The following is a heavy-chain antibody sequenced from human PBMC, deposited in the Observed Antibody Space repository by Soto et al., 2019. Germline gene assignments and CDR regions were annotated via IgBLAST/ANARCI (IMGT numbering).Heavy chain of an antibody. V-gene: IGHV3-11*05. J-gene: IGHJ4*02. CDR2: ISSSSSYT. CDR1: GFTFSYYY. D-gene: IGHD5-12*01. CDR3: ARDHHRYSGYDYVDY. Sequence: GGSLILSYAASGFTFSYYYMSWIRQAPGKGLEWVSYISSSSSYTNYADSVKGRFTISRDNAKNSLYLQMNSLRAEDTAVYYCARDHHRYSGYDYVDYWGQGTLVTVSS.